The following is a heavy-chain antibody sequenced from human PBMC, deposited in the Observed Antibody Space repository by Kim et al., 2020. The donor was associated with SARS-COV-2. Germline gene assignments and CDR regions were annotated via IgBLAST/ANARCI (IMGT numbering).Heavy chain of an antibody. D-gene: IGHD3-22*01. V-gene: IGHV4-39*07. J-gene: IGHJ4*02. CDR3: ARDRSSSGLIDY. Sequence: YSNPSLKSRVTISVDTSKNQFSLKLSSVTAADTAVYYCARDRSSSGLIDYWGQGTLVTVSS.